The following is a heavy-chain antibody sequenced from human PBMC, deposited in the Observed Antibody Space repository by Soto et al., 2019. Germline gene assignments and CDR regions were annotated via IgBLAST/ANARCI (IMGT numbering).Heavy chain of an antibody. CDR1: GFTFSTSW. J-gene: IGHJ6*02. V-gene: IGHV3-74*01. CDR2: IKSDGSST. Sequence: GGSLRLSCAASGFTFSTSWMHWVRQAPGKGLVWVSRIKSDGSSTTYADSVKGRFTTSRDNARNTLYLQMNSLRAEDTAVYYCARAAYYSGMGVWGQGTTVTVSS. CDR3: ARAAYYSGMGV. D-gene: IGHD6-25*01.